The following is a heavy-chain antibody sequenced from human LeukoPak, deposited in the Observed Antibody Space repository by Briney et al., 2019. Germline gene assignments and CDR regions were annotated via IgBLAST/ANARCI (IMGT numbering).Heavy chain of an antibody. J-gene: IGHJ3*02. CDR3: ARGSEDNWNDLPWAFDI. D-gene: IGHD1-20*01. CDR2: INHSGST. V-gene: IGHV4-34*01. Sequence: SETLSLTCAVYGGSFSGYYWSWIRQPPGKGLEWIGEINHSGSTNYNPSLKSRVTISVDTSKNQFSLKLSSVTAADTAVYYCARGSEDNWNDLPWAFDIWGQGTMVTVSS. CDR1: GGSFSGYY.